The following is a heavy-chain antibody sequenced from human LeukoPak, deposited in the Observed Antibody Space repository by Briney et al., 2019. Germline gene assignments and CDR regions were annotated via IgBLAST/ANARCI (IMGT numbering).Heavy chain of an antibody. V-gene: IGHV1-69*13. CDR2: IIPIFGTA. CDR1: GGTFSSYA. Sequence: SVKVSCKASGGTFSSYAISWVRQAPGQGLEWMGGIIPIFGTANYAQKFQGRVTITADESTSTAYMELSSLRSEDTAVYYCARVLPLLGWNNYYFDYWGQETLVTVSS. D-gene: IGHD1/OR15-1a*01. CDR3: ARVLPLLGWNNYYFDY. J-gene: IGHJ4*02.